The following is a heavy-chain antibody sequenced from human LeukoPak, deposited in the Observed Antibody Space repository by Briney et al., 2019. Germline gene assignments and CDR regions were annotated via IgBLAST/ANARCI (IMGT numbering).Heavy chain of an antibody. CDR2: INPSGGST. CDR1: GYTSTSYY. J-gene: IGHJ5*02. V-gene: IGHV1-46*01. Sequence: ASVKVSCKASGYTSTSYYMHWVRQAPGQGLEWTGIINPSGGSTSYAQKFQGRVTMTRDTSTSTVYMELSSLRSEDTAVYYCARLGLADDNWFDPWGQGTLVTVSS. CDR3: ARLGLADDNWFDP. D-gene: IGHD5/OR15-5a*01.